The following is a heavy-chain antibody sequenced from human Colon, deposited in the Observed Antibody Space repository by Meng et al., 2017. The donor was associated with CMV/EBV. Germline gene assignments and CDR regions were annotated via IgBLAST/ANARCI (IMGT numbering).Heavy chain of an antibody. CDR1: GYTVTSHD. D-gene: IGHD3-3*01. V-gene: IGHV1-8*01. CDR2: MNPNSGNT. Sequence: SCKASGYTVTSHDIHWVRQATGQGPEWMGWMNPNSGNTGFAQKFQGRVTLTSDTSITTAYMELSSLRSEDTAVYYCARGYSSGFYAHWGQGTLVTVSS. CDR3: ARGYSSGFYAH. J-gene: IGHJ4*02.